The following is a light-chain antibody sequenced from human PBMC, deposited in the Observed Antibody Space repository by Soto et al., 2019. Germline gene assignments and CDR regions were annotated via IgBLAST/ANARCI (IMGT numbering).Light chain of an antibody. CDR1: QSISSW. J-gene: IGKJ2*01. V-gene: IGKV1-5*03. CDR3: QQYNSLYT. CDR2: KAS. Sequence: DIQMTQSPSTLSASVGDRVTITCRASQSISSWLAWYQQKPGKAPKLLIYKASSLESGVPSRFSGSGSGTEFTLTISSLQPDDFATYDCQQYNSLYTFGQVTKLEIK.